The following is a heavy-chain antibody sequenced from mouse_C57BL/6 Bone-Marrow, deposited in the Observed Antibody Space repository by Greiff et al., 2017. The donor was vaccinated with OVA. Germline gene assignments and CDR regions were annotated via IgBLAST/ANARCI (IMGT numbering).Heavy chain of an antibody. D-gene: IGHD1-1*01. Sequence: QVQLQQSGAELARPGASVKLSCKASGYTFTSYGISWVKQRTGQGLEWIGEIYPRSGNTYYNEKFKGKATLSADKSSSTPYMELRSLTSEDSAVYFCARVDCGSREDWYFDVWGTGTTVTVSS. J-gene: IGHJ1*03. CDR3: ARVDCGSREDWYFDV. V-gene: IGHV1-81*01. CDR2: IYPRSGNT. CDR1: GYTFTSYG.